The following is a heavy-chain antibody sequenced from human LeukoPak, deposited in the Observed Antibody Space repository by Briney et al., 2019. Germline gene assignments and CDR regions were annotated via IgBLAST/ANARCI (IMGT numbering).Heavy chain of an antibody. CDR3: ARDSRWAARRFYYYYMDV. D-gene: IGHD6-6*01. V-gene: IGHV4-59*12. Sequence: SETLSLTCTVSGGAISSYYWSWIRQPPGKGLEWIGYIYYSGSTNYNPSLKSRVTISVDTSKNQFSLKLSSVTAADTAVYYCARDSRWAARRFYYYYMDVWGKGTTVTVS. J-gene: IGHJ6*03. CDR1: GGAISSYY. CDR2: IYYSGST.